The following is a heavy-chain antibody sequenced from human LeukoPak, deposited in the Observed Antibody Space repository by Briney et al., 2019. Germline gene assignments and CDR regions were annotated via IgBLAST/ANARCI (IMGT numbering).Heavy chain of an antibody. CDR1: GFTFSSYG. CDR3: AKDPGGEYYFDY. D-gene: IGHD3-16*01. J-gene: IGHJ4*02. V-gene: IGHV3-30*18. CDR2: ISYDGSNK. Sequence: GGSLRLSCAASGFTFSSYGMHWVRQAPGKGLEWVALISYDGSNKYYADSVKGRFTISRDNSKNTLYLQMNSLRAEDTAVYYCAKDPGGEYYFDYWGQGTLATVSS.